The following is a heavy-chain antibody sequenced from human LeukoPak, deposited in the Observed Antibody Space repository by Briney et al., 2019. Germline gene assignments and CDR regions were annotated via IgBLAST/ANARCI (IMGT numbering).Heavy chain of an antibody. J-gene: IGHJ5*02. V-gene: IGHV4-34*01. CDR2: INHSGST. Sequence: PSETLSLTCAVYGGSFSGYYWSWIRQPPGKGLEWIGEINHSGSTNYNPPLKSRVTISVDTSKNQFSLKLSSVTAADTAVYYCARTRGYCSSTSCRGGWFDPWGQGTLVTVSS. CDR3: ARTRGYCSSTSCRGGWFDP. D-gene: IGHD2-2*01. CDR1: GGSFSGYY.